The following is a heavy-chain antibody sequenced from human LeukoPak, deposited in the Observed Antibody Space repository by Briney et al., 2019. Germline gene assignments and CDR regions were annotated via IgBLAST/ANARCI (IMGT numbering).Heavy chain of an antibody. J-gene: IGHJ4*02. V-gene: IGHV3-23*01. CDR2: ISGSGGST. Sequence: GGSLRLSCAASGFTFSSYAMSWVRQAPGKGLKWVSAISGSGGSTYYADSVKGRFTISRDDSKNTLYLQMNSLRAEDTAVYYCAKDRVPITMIVVVTYFDYWGQGTLVTVSS. CDR3: AKDRVPITMIVVVTYFDY. D-gene: IGHD3-22*01. CDR1: GFTFSSYA.